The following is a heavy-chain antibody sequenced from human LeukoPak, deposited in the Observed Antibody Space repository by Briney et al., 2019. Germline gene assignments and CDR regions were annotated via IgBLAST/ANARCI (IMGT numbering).Heavy chain of an antibody. CDR1: GGTFSSYA. J-gene: IGHJ4*02. CDR3: ARRVIASRSDYFDS. Sequence: ASVKVSCKASGGTFSSYAISWVRQAPGQGLEWMGGIIPIFGTANYAQKFQGRVTITADESTSTAYMELSSLRFEDTAIYYCARRVIASRSDYFDSWGQGTLVTVSS. CDR2: IIPIFGTA. V-gene: IGHV1-69*13. D-gene: IGHD6-6*01.